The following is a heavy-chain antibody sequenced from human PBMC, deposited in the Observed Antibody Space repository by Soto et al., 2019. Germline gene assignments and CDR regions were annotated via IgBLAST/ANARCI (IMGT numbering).Heavy chain of an antibody. CDR2: INCNSGSI. D-gene: IGHD5-12*01. J-gene: IGHJ3*02. Sequence: DVQLVESGGGLVQPGRSLRLSCAASGFTFDDYAMHWVRQAPGKDLDWVSGINCNSGSIGYANSVKGRFTISRDNAKNSLYLQMNCLRAEDTALYYCAKDVASGGSDAYDIWGQGTMVTVSS. V-gene: IGHV3-9*01. CDR1: GFTFDDYA. CDR3: AKDVASGGSDAYDI.